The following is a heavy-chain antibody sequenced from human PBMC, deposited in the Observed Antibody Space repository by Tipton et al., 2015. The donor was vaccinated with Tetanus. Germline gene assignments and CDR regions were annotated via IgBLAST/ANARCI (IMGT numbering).Heavy chain of an antibody. V-gene: IGHV4-39*01. D-gene: IGHD3-10*01. CDR3: ARHPPPYYYGSGSYLDY. J-gene: IGHJ4*02. CDR1: GGSISGSSYY. CDR2: IYYSGST. Sequence: TLSLTCSVSGGSISGSSYYWSWIRQPPGKALGWIGSIYYSGSTFYHPSLQSRVTISVDTSKNQFSLRLSSVTAADTAIYFCARHPPPYYYGSGSYLDYWGQGTPVTVSS.